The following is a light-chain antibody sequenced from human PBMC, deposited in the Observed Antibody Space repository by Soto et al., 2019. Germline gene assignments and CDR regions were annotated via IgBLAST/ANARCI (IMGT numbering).Light chain of an antibody. V-gene: IGLV2-14*03. CDR3: SSYTNTSTLV. CDR2: EVS. CDR1: SSDLGAYKY. J-gene: IGLJ1*01. Sequence: QSALTQPRSVSGSPGQSVTISCTGTSSDLGAYKYVSWYQQHPDKAPKLILYEVSRRPSGVSNRFSGSKSGNTASLTISGLLAEDEADYSCSSYTNTSTLVFGTRTKVTVL.